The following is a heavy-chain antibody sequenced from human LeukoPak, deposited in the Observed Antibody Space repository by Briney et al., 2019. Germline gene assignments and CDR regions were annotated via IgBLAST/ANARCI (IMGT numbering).Heavy chain of an antibody. CDR2: IYYSGST. Sequence: SETLSLTCTVSGGSINSYYWSWIRQPPGKGLEWIGYIYYSGSTNYNPSLKSRVTISVDTSKNQFSLKLSSVTAADTAVYYCARERREQLLPPYTRSVTYFDYWGQGTLVTVSS. J-gene: IGHJ4*02. V-gene: IGHV4-59*12. D-gene: IGHD2-2*01. CDR3: ARERREQLLPPYTRSVTYFDY. CDR1: GGSINSYY.